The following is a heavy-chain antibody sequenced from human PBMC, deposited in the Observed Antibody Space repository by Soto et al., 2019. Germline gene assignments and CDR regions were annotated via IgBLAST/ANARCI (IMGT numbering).Heavy chain of an antibody. V-gene: IGHV4-30-2*01. CDR1: GGSISSGGYS. Sequence: SETLSLTCAVSGGSISSGGYSWSWIRQPPGKGLEWIGYIYHSGSTYYNPSLKSRVTISVDRSKNQFSLKLSSVTAADTAVYYCARAYCTNGVCSPFDYWSQGTLVTVSS. D-gene: IGHD2-8*01. CDR2: IYHSGST. J-gene: IGHJ4*02. CDR3: ARAYCTNGVCSPFDY.